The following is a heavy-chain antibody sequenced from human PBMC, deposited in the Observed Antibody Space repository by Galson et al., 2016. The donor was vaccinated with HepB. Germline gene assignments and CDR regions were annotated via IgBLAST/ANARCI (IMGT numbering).Heavy chain of an antibody. V-gene: IGHV3-15*01. CDR2: IKSRTDGGTA. Sequence: ASGFTVTNAWMTWVRQAPGKGLEWVGRIKSRTDGGTADYAAPVKGRFIISRDDSKNTLYLQMNSLKTEDTAVYYCSNHYGSGTYYEFDPWGQGTPVTVSS. CDR3: SNHYGSGTYYEFDP. CDR1: GFTVTNAW. J-gene: IGHJ5*02. D-gene: IGHD3-10*01.